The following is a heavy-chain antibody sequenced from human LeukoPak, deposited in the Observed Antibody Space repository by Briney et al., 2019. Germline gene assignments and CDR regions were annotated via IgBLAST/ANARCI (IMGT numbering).Heavy chain of an antibody. Sequence: PSETLSLTCTVSGGSISSYYWSWIRQPAGERLEWIGHIYYSGSTNYNPSLKSRVTISVDTSKNQFSLKLSSVTAADTAVYYCASRSSIWSGYQDTLYYFDSWGQGTLVTVSS. J-gene: IGHJ4*02. CDR3: ASRSSIWSGYQDTLYYFDS. V-gene: IGHV4-59*01. D-gene: IGHD3-3*01. CDR1: GGSISSYY. CDR2: IYYSGST.